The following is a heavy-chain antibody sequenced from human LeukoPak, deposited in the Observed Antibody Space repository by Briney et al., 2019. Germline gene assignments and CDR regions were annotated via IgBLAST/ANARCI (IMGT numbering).Heavy chain of an antibody. J-gene: IGHJ4*02. Sequence: GGSLRLSCAASGFTVSSDYMNWVRQAPGKGLEGVAVIYRGGNTYYADSVKGRFTISRDNSKNTLYLQMNSLRAEDTAVSYCERDSISYGAYVAFDFWGQGTRVTVSS. CDR1: GFTVSSDY. CDR2: IYRGGNT. V-gene: IGHV3-66*01. D-gene: IGHD4-17*01. CDR3: ERDSISYGAYVAFDF.